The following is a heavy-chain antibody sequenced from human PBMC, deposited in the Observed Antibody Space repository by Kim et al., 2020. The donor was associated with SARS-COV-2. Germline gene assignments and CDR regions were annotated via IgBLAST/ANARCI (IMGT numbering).Heavy chain of an antibody. CDR1: GFTFDDYA. J-gene: IGHJ6*03. Sequence: GGSLRLSCAASGFTFDDYAMHWVRQAPGKGLEWVSGISWNSGSIGYADSVKGRFTISRDNAKNSLYLQMNSLRAEDTALYYCAKDTAGSSWGYYYYYMD. CDR3: AKDTAGSSWGYYYYYMD. D-gene: IGHD6-13*01. CDR2: ISWNSGSI. V-gene: IGHV3-9*01.